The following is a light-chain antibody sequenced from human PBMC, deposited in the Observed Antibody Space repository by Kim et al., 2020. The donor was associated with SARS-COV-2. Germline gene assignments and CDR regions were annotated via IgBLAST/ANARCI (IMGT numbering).Light chain of an antibody. CDR2: RDS. CDR3: QVWDSSTWV. J-gene: IGLJ3*02. V-gene: IGLV3-9*01. Sequence: GALGPTARITGGGNNIGSKKVHWYQQKPGQAPVLVIYRDSNRPSGIPERFSGSNSGNTATLTISRAQAGDEADYYCQVWDSSTWVFGGGTQLTVL. CDR1: NIGSKK.